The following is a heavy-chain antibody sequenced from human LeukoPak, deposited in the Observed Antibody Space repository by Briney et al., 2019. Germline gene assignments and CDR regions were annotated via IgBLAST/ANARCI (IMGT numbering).Heavy chain of an antibody. CDR2: ISGSGGST. J-gene: IGHJ4*02. Sequence: PGGSLRLSCAASGFTFSSYAMSWVRQAPGKGLEWVSAISGSGGSTYYAGSVKGRFTISRDNSKNTLYLQMNSLRAEDTAVYYCAKTDAAVGEYYFDYWGQGTLVTVSS. CDR3: AKTDAAVGEYYFDY. CDR1: GFTFSSYA. D-gene: IGHD6-13*01. V-gene: IGHV3-23*01.